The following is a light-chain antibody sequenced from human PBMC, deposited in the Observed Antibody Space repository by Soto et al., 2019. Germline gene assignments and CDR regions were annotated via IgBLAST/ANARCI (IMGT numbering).Light chain of an antibody. J-gene: IGKJ2*01. CDR1: QSVSSSY. CDR2: GGS. V-gene: IGKV3-20*01. Sequence: EIVLTQSPGTLSLSPGERATLSCRASQSVSSSYLGWYQQKPGQAPRLLIYGGSSRATGIPDRFSGSGSGTDFTLTISRLEPEDFAVYYCQQYGSLPRTFGHGTKLEIK. CDR3: QQYGSLPRT.